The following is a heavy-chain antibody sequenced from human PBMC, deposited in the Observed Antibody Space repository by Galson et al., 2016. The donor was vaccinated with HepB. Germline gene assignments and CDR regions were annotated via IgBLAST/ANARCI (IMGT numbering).Heavy chain of an antibody. Sequence: SLRLSCPASGFNFSSYAMSWVRQAPGKGLDWDSVTSASGSTSSEDPVKGRSTTSIDHSKSMMFLEMNSLRVADTATYYCAKEGYGDFVVVYLNYYGLDVWGQGTTVTVSS. V-gene: IGHV3-23*01. CDR1: GFNFSSYA. CDR2: TSASGST. CDR3: AKEGYGDFVVVYLNYYGLDV. J-gene: IGHJ6*02. D-gene: IGHD4-17*01.